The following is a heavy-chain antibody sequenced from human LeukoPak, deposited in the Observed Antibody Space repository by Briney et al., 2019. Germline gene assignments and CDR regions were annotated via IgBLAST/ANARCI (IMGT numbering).Heavy chain of an antibody. CDR2: ISYDGSNK. D-gene: IGHD6-19*01. CDR1: GFTFSSYA. CDR3: ARAIKAVAGTFHRDYYFDY. J-gene: IGHJ4*02. Sequence: GGSLRLSCAASGFTFSSYAMHWVRQAPGKGLEWVAVISYDGSNKYYADSVNGRFTISRDNSKNTLYLQMNSLRAEDTAVYYCARAIKAVAGTFHRDYYFDYWGQGTLVTVSS. V-gene: IGHV3-30*04.